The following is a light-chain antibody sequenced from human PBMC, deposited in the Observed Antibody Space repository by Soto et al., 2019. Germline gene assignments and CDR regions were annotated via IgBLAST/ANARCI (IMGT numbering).Light chain of an antibody. CDR2: GNS. Sequence: QSVLAQPPSVSGAPGQKVTISGTGSSSNIGAGYDLHWYQQLPGTAPKLLLYGNSNRPSGVPDRFSGSKSGTSASLAITGLQAEDEADYYCQSYDSSLSAYVFGTGTKLTVL. CDR3: QSYDSSLSAYV. V-gene: IGLV1-40*01. CDR1: SSNIGAGYD. J-gene: IGLJ1*01.